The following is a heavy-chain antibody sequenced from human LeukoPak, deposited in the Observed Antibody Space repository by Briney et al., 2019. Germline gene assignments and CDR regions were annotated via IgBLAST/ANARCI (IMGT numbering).Heavy chain of an antibody. Sequence: SGGSLRLSCAASGFTFSNFWMHWVRRSPGKGLEWVSRIKTDGSSTSYADSVKGRFTISIDNAKKTLDLVMNNLTDDGGPMYYCVREIFTGCGSYAYWGQGTLVTVSS. CDR3: VREIFTGCGSYAY. D-gene: IGHD1-26*01. CDR2: IKTDGSST. V-gene: IGHV3-74*01. J-gene: IGHJ4*02. CDR1: GFTFSNFW.